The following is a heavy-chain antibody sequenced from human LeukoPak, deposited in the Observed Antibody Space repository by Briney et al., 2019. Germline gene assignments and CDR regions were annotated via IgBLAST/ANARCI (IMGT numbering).Heavy chain of an antibody. J-gene: IGHJ5*02. Sequence: SETLSLTCTVSDYSISNGYYWGWIRQPPGKRLEWIGSIYYNGNTYYNPSLKSRVTISVDTSKNQFSLKLSSVTAADTAVYYCARVGFAGYCSGGSCYGWFDPWGQGMLVTVSS. CDR3: ARVGFAGYCSGGSCYGWFDP. D-gene: IGHD2-15*01. CDR1: DYSISNGYY. V-gene: IGHV4-38-2*02. CDR2: IYYNGNT.